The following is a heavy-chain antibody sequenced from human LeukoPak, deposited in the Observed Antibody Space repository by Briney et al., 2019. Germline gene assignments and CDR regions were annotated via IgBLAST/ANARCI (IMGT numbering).Heavy chain of an antibody. J-gene: IGHJ5*02. V-gene: IGHV1-2*02. CDR3: ARGYCSGGSCYDEQNWFDP. D-gene: IGHD2-15*01. Sequence: ASVKVSCKASGYTFTGYYMHWVRQAPGQGLEWMGWINPNSGGTNYAQKLQGRVTMTTDTSTSTAYMELRSLRSDDTAVYYCARGYCSGGSCYDEQNWFDPWGQGTLVTVSS. CDR2: INPNSGGT. CDR1: GYTFTGYY.